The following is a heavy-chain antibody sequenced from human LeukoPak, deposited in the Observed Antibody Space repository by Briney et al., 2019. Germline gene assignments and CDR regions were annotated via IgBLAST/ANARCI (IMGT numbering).Heavy chain of an antibody. D-gene: IGHD6-13*01. CDR2: ISAYSGNT. CDR1: GYTFTSYG. CDR3: ARDQGHSSSWYYFDY. J-gene: IGHJ4*02. V-gene: IGHV1-18*01. Sequence: GASVKVSCKASGYTFTSYGISWVRQAPGQGLEWMGWISAYSGNTNYAQKLQGWVTMTRDTSISTAYMELSRLRSDDTAVYYCARDQGHSSSWYYFDYWGQGTLVTVSS.